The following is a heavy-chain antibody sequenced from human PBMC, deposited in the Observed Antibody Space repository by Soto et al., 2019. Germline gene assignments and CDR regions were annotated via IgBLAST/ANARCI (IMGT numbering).Heavy chain of an antibody. CDR3: ARDRGVLIVYAMPIMGYAFDI. J-gene: IGHJ3*02. CDR2: IYYSGST. D-gene: IGHD2-8*01. CDR1: GGSISSSSYY. V-gene: IGHV4-39*07. Sequence: SETLSLTCTVSGGSISSSSYYWGWMRQPPGKGLEWVGSIYYSGSTYYNPSFKSRVTISVDTSKNHFSLKESSVTAADTAVYYCARDRGVLIVYAMPIMGYAFDIWGQGTMVTVSS.